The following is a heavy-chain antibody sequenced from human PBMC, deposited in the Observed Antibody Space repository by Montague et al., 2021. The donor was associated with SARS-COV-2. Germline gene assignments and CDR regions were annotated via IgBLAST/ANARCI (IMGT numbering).Heavy chain of an antibody. Sequence: SETLSLTCTVSGDSISSSNYYWSWIRQPPGKGLEWIGSIYYRGSTYYNPSLKSRVTISVDTSMNQFSLKLSSVTAADTAVYYCARHGEMATCVGWCFFDLWGRGTLVTVSS. CDR3: ARHGEMATCVGWCFFDL. D-gene: IGHD5-24*01. CDR1: GDSISSSNYY. CDR2: IYYRGST. V-gene: IGHV4-39*01. J-gene: IGHJ2*01.